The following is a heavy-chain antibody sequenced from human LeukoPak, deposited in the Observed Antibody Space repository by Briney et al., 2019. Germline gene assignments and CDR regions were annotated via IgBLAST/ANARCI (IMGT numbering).Heavy chain of an antibody. D-gene: IGHD2-2*01. V-gene: IGHV1-46*01. CDR2: INPSGGST. CDR1: GYTFTSYY. Sequence: ASVKVSCKASGYTFTSYYMHWVRQAPGQGLEWMGIINPSGGSTSYAQKFQGRVTMTRDTSTSTVYMELSSLRSEDTAVYYCARGDVVVPAAMRYYYYYYYMDVWGKGTTVTISS. J-gene: IGHJ6*03. CDR3: ARGDVVVPAAMRYYYYYYYMDV.